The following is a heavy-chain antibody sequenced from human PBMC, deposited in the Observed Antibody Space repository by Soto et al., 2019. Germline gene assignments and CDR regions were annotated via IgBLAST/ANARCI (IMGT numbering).Heavy chain of an antibody. CDR2: VYYNGIT. V-gene: IGHV4-59*11. J-gene: IGHJ4*02. CDR1: GGSINNHY. Sequence: SETLSLTCTVSGGSINNHYWSWIRQPPGKGLEWLGYVYYNGITNYNPSLKSRVTMSVDTSKIQLSLNLTSLTAADTAIYYCTRANWYSEYWGQGTLVTVSS. D-gene: IGHD7-27*01. CDR3: TRANWYSEY.